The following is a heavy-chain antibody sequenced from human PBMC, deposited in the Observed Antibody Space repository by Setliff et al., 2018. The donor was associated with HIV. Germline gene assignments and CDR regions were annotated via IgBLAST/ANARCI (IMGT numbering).Heavy chain of an antibody. Sequence: ASVKVSCKASGYTFTSYAMHWVRQAPGQRLEWVGWINAVTGNTKYSQNFQGRVTFSRDTSASTAYMELSSLRSEDTAVYYCARTVNDYGDYYFDYWGQGTLVTVSS. CDR3: ARTVNDYGDYYFDY. D-gene: IGHD4-17*01. J-gene: IGHJ4*02. CDR1: GYTFTSYA. CDR2: INAVTGNT. V-gene: IGHV1-3*01.